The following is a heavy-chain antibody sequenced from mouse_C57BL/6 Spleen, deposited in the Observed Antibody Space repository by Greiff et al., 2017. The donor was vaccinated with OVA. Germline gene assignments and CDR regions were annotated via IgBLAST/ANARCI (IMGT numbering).Heavy chain of an antibody. CDR3: ARDDYFDY. J-gene: IGHJ2*01. CDR2: MSYDGSN. V-gene: IGHV3-6*01. CDR1: GYSITSGYY. Sequence: EVKLVESGPGLVKPSQSLSLTCSVTGYSITSGYYWNWIRQFPGNKLEWMGYMSYDGSNNYNPSLKNRISITRDTSKNQFFLKLNSVTTEDTATYYCARDDYFDYWGQGTTLTVSS.